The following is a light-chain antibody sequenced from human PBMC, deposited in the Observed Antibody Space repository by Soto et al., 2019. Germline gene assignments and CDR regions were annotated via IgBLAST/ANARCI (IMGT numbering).Light chain of an antibody. CDR3: HPYGSSPIS. Sequence: EIVLTQSPGTLSLSPGERATLSCRASQSVSSSYLAWYQQKPGQAPRLLIYGASSRATGIPDRFSGSGSGTDFTLTISRLEPEDFAVYDCHPYGSSPISFGQGTMPEIK. J-gene: IGKJ2*03. V-gene: IGKV3-20*01. CDR1: QSVSSSY. CDR2: GAS.